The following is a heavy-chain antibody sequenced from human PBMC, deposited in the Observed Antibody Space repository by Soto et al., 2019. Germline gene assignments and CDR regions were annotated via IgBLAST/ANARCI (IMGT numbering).Heavy chain of an antibody. V-gene: IGHV3-23*01. CDR1: GFTFSSYA. Sequence: GGSLRLSCAASGFTFSSYAMSWVRQAPGKGLEWVSAISGSGGSTYYADSVKGRFTTSRDNSKNTLYLQMNSLRAEDTAVYYCAKDPTVTRTDPYHYYGMDVCGPGTTVTVTS. CDR3: AKDPTVTRTDPYHYYGMDV. D-gene: IGHD4-17*01. CDR2: ISGSGGST. J-gene: IGHJ6*02.